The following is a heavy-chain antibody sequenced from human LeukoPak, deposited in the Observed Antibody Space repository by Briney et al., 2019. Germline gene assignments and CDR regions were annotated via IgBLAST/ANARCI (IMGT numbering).Heavy chain of an antibody. V-gene: IGHV1-2*06. CDR2: INPNSGGT. D-gene: IGHD3-22*01. J-gene: IGHJ5*02. Sequence: ASVKVSCKASGYTFTGYYMHWVRQAPGQGLEWMGRINPNSGGTNYAQKFQGRVTMTRDTSISTAYMELSRLRSDDTAVYYCARDHYDSSGYYPYNWLDPWGQGTLVTVSS. CDR3: ARDHYDSSGYYPYNWLDP. CDR1: GYTFTGYY.